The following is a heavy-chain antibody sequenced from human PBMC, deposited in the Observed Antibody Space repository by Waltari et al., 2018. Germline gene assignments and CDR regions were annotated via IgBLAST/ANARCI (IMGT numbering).Heavy chain of an antibody. J-gene: IGHJ4*02. CDR3: ARGSWPEDY. V-gene: IGHV4-61*02. D-gene: IGHD2-15*01. CDR2: GST. Sequence: GSTNYNPSLKSRVTISVDTSKNQFSLKLSSVTAADTAVYCCARGSWPEDYWGQGTLVTVSS.